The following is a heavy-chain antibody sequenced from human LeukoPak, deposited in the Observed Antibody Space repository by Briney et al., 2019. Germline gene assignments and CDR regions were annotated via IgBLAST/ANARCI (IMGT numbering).Heavy chain of an antibody. CDR2: VNPGGDST. CDR1: GYTFNNYN. J-gene: IGHJ5*02. D-gene: IGHD1-26*01. Sequence: ASVKVSCKASGYTFNNYNIHWLRQAPGQGLEWMGIVNPGGDSTNYAQDFQGRLTLTGDTSTSTVYMELISLRSEDTAVYYCARDNSVGDTAWWFDPWGQGTLVTVSS. CDR3: ARDNSVGDTAWWFDP. V-gene: IGHV1-46*02.